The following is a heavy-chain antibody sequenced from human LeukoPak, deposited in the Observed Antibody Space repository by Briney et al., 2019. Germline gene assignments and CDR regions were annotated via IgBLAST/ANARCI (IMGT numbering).Heavy chain of an antibody. CDR1: GFTFSDYS. V-gene: IGHV3-7*01. CDR3: ARGITSDY. CDR2: IKPDGSDK. J-gene: IGHJ4*02. Sequence: PGGSLRLSCAASGFTFSDYSINWVRQAPGKGLEWVANIKPDGSDKYYVDSVKGRFTISRDNAKNSLYLQMNSLRAEDTAVYYCARGITSDYWGQGTLVTVSS.